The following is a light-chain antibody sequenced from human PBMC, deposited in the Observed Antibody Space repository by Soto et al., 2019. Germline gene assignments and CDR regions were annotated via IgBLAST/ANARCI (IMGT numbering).Light chain of an antibody. V-gene: IGLV2-14*01. J-gene: IGLJ1*01. Sequence: QSALTQPASVSGSPGQSITISCTGTSSDVGFYNYVSWYQQNPGKAPKLMIYEVRNRPSGVSNRFSGSKSGNTASLTISGLQAEDEADYYCSLFTNTDTLVFGTGTKLTVL. CDR3: SLFTNTDTLV. CDR2: EVR. CDR1: SSDVGFYNY.